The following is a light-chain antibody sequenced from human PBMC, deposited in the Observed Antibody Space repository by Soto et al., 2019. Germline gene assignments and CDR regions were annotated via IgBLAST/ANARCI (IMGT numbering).Light chain of an antibody. J-gene: IGKJ1*01. CDR3: QQYNSYPWT. CDR1: QSISSW. Sequence: DIQMTQSPSTLSASVGDRVTITCRASQSISSWLAWYQQKPGKAPKLLIYDASSLESGVPSRFSGSGSVTEFTLTISSLQPDDFATYYCQQYNSYPWTFGQGNKVEIK. V-gene: IGKV1-5*01. CDR2: DAS.